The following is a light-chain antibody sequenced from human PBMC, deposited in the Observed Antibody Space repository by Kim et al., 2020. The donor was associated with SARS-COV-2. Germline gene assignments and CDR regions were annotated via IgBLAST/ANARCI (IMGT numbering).Light chain of an antibody. CDR1: SLRSNY. J-gene: IGLJ2*01. CDR2: GRN. V-gene: IGLV3-19*01. CDR3: SFRDNSRNLVL. Sequence: SSELTQDPTVSVALRQTAKITCQGDSLRSNYATWYQQKPGQAPVLVSYGRNRRPTGIPDRFSGSSSGSTASLTITGAQAGDEADYFCSFRDNSRNLVLFGGGTQLTVL.